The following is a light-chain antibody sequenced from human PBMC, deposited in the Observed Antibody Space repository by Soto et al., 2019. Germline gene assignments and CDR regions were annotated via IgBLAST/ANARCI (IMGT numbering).Light chain of an antibody. Sequence: EIVLTQSPATLSLSPGERATLSCRASQSVSSYIAWYQQKPGQAPRLLIYDASNRATGIPARFSGSGSGTDFTLTISSLEPEDFAVYYCQQRSNWPRFTFGPGTKVDIK. J-gene: IGKJ3*01. CDR2: DAS. CDR1: QSVSSY. CDR3: QQRSNWPRFT. V-gene: IGKV3-11*01.